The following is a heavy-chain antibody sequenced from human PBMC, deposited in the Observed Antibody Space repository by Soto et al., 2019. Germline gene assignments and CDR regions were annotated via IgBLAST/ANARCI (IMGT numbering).Heavy chain of an antibody. D-gene: IGHD2-15*01. V-gene: IGHV4-59*01. CDR2: IYYSGST. CDR3: AGEGYCRGGSCFAAFHI. Sequence: PSETLSLTCTVSGGSISSYYWSGIRQPPGKGLEWIGYIYYSGSTNYNPSLKSRVTISVDTSKNQFSLQLSSVTAADTAVYYCAGEGYCRGGSCFAAFHIWGQGKMVNVS. CDR1: GGSISSYY. J-gene: IGHJ3*02.